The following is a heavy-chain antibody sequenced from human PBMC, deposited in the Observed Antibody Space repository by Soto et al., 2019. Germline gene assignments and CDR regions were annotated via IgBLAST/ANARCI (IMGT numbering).Heavy chain of an antibody. CDR1: GGSISSYY. Sequence: NPSETLSLTCTVSGGSISSYYWSWIRQPPGKGLEWIGYIYYSGSTNYNPSLKSRVTISVDTSKNQFSLKLSSVTAADTAVYYCARVGVLGVQYYYGMDVWGQGTTVTVSS. J-gene: IGHJ6*02. CDR3: ARVGVLGVQYYYGMDV. D-gene: IGHD2-8*01. V-gene: IGHV4-59*01. CDR2: IYYSGST.